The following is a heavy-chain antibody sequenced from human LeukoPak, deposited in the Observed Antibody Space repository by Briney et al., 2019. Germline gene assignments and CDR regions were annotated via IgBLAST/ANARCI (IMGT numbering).Heavy chain of an antibody. J-gene: IGHJ4*02. CDR3: AKASFSVECFDY. Sequence: GGSLRLSCAASGFTFSSYAMSWVRQAPGKGLEWVSAISGSGGSTYYADSVKGRFTISRDNSKNTLYLQMNSLRVEDTAVYFCAKASFSVECFDYWGQGILVTVSS. CDR1: GFTFSSYA. D-gene: IGHD3-3*01. V-gene: IGHV3-23*01. CDR2: ISGSGGST.